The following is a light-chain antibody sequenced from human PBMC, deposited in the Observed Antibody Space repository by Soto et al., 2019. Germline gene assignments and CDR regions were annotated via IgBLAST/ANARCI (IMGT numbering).Light chain of an antibody. Sequence: QSALTQPRSVSGSPGQSVTISCTGTSSDVGGYNHVSWYQQHPGKAPKLMIYDVSKRPSGVPDRFSGSKSGNTASLTISGLQADDEADYYCRSYAGSYSYVVGTGTKLTVL. J-gene: IGLJ1*01. CDR1: SSDVGGYNH. CDR2: DVS. CDR3: RSYAGSYSYV. V-gene: IGLV2-11*01.